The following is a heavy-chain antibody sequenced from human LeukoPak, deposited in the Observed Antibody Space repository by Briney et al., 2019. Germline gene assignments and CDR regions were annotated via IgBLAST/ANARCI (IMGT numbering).Heavy chain of an antibody. CDR1: GGSISSYY. CDR2: IYYSGST. CDR3: ARDDCGGDCYTPFDY. D-gene: IGHD2-21*02. V-gene: IGHV4-59*12. Sequence: SETLSLTCTVSGGSISSYYWSWIRQPPGKGLEWIGYIYYSGSTNYNPSLKSRVTISVDTSKNQFSLKLSSVTAADTAVYYCARDDCGGDCYTPFDYWGQGTLVTVSS. J-gene: IGHJ4*02.